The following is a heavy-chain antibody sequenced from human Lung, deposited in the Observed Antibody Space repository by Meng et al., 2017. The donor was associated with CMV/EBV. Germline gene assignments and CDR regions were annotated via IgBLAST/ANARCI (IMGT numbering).Heavy chain of an antibody. V-gene: IGHV3-23*03. CDR3: AKIHSSSWFFDS. CDR1: GFTFSNYA. Sequence: GEXXTISCAASGFTFSNYAMSWVRQAPGKGLEWVSVVYSASGNTYYADSVKGRFTVSRDNSKNTLDLQLNSLRTEDTAVYYCAKIHSSSWFFDSWGQGTLVTVSS. D-gene: IGHD6-13*01. J-gene: IGHJ4*02. CDR2: VYSASGNT.